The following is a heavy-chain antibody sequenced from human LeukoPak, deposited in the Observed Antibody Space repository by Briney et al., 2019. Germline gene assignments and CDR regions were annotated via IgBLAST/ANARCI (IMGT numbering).Heavy chain of an antibody. CDR2: IYYTGST. CDR3: ARRYYGDVYYFDY. V-gene: IGHV4-59*08. J-gene: IGHJ4*02. D-gene: IGHD4-17*01. CDR1: GGSISSYY. Sequence: SETLSLTCTVSGGSISSYYWTWIRQPPGKGLEWIGYIYYTGSTNYNPSLKSRITISVDTSKNQFSLELGSVTAADTAVYYCARRYYGDVYYFDYWGQGTLVTVSS.